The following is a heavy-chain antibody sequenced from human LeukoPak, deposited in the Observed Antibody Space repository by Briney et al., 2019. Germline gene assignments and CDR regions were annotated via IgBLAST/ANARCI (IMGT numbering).Heavy chain of an antibody. V-gene: IGHV4-59*08. D-gene: IGHD6-19*01. Sequence: SKTLSLTCTVSGGSISSYYWSWIRQPPGKGLEWIGYIYYSGSTNYNPSLKSRVTISVDTSKNQFSLKLSSVTAADTAVYYCASLAVAGTIDYWGQGTLVTVSS. CDR2: IYYSGST. CDR3: ASLAVAGTIDY. CDR1: GGSISSYY. J-gene: IGHJ4*02.